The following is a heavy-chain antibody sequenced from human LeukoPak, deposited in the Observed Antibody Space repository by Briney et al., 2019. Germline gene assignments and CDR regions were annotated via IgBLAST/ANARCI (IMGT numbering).Heavy chain of an antibody. CDR2: ISYDGSNK. D-gene: IGHD3-9*01. CDR1: GFTFSSYA. J-gene: IGHJ4*02. Sequence: GGSLRLSCAASGFTFSSYAMHWVRQAPGKGLEWVAVISYDGSNKYYADSVKGRFTISRDNSKNTLYLQMNSLRAEDTAVYYCAKVVGGYDILTGMDYWGQGTLVTVSS. V-gene: IGHV3-30-3*01. CDR3: AKVVGGYDILTGMDY.